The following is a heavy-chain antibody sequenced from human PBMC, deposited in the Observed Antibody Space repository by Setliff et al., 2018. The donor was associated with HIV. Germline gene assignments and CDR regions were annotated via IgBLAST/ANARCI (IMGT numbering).Heavy chain of an antibody. J-gene: IGHJ4*02. D-gene: IGHD4-4*01. CDR1: GFTLNGYT. CDR2: ISGSGASI. CDR3: AKTQTVITVYGPFDS. V-gene: IGHV3-23*01. Sequence: GGSLRLSCAASGFTLNGYTMSWVRQAPGKGLEWVSAISGSGASIYHADSVKGRFTTSRDNSKNTLYLQMNSLRAEDTAMYYCAKTQTVITVYGPFDSWGQGTPVTVSS.